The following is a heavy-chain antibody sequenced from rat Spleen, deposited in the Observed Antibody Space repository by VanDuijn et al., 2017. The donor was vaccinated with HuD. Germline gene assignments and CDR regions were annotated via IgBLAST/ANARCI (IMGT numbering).Heavy chain of an antibody. CDR2: ISYDGSAT. CDR1: GFISSDHY. Sequence: EVQLVESDGGLVQPGRSLKLSCAASGFISSDHYVAWVRQAPTKGLEWVASISYDGSATYYRDSVKGRFTLSRDNAKSTLFLQMGSLRSEDTATYFCTRGGQIYNNYVWFAYWGQGTLVTVSS. J-gene: IGHJ3*01. V-gene: IGHV5-20*01. CDR3: TRGGQIYNNYVWFAY. D-gene: IGHD1-10*01.